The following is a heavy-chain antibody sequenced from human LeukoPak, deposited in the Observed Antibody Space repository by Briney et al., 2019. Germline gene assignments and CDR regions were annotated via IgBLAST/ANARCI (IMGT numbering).Heavy chain of an antibody. D-gene: IGHD3-16*02. CDR1: GFTFSSYG. J-gene: IGHJ4*02. V-gene: IGHV3-30*18. CDR2: ISYDGSNK. CDR3: AKSLYGGCDY. Sequence: GRSLRLSCAASGFTFSSYGMHWVRQAPGKGLEWVAVISYDGSNKYYADSVKGRFAISRDNSKNTLYLQMNSLRAEDTAVYYCAKSLYGGCDYWGQGTVVTVSS.